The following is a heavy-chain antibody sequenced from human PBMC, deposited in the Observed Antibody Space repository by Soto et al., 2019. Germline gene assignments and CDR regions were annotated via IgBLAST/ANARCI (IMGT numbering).Heavy chain of an antibody. D-gene: IGHD2-15*01. CDR3: GAGYCSGGSCYHGVDMDV. J-gene: IGHJ6*03. CDR2: IYYSGST. Sequence: PSETLSLTCTVSGGFISSYYWSWILQPPGKGLEWIGYIYYSGSTNYNPSLKSRVTISVDTSKNQFSLKLSSVTAADTAVYYCGAGYCSGGSCYHGVDMDVWGKGTTVTVSS. V-gene: IGHV4-59*08. CDR1: GGFISSYY.